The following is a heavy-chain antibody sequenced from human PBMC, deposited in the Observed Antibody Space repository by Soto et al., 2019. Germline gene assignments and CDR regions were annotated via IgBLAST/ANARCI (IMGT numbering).Heavy chain of an antibody. CDR1: GFTFSSYA. D-gene: IGHD6-19*01. J-gene: IGHJ2*01. CDR3: AKTPGRYSSGLHWYFDL. V-gene: IGHV3-23*01. CDR2: ISGSGGST. Sequence: GGSLRLSCAASGFTFSSYAMSWVRQAPGKGLEWVSAISGSGGSTYYADSVKGRFTISRDNSKNTLYLQMNSLRAEDTAVYYCAKTPGRYSSGLHWYFDLWGRGTLVTVSS.